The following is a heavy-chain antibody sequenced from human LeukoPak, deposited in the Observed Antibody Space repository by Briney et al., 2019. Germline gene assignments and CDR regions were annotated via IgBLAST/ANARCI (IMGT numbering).Heavy chain of an antibody. V-gene: IGHV3-7*01. Sequence: GGSLRLSCVGSGFSFSSYWVTWVRQAPGKGLEWVANIKQDGSEKYFLDSVEGRFTISRGNAKNSLFLQMNSLRVEDTAVYYCATVKVYCSGISCYSLDYWGQGTLVTVSS. CDR1: GFSFSSYW. CDR2: IKQDGSEK. CDR3: ATVKVYCSGISCYSLDY. J-gene: IGHJ4*02. D-gene: IGHD2-15*01.